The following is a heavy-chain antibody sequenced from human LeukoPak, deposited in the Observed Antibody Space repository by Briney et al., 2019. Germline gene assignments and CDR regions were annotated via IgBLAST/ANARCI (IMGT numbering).Heavy chain of an antibody. Sequence: PSETLSLTCTVSGGSISSGSYYWSWIRQPAGKGLEWIGRIYTSGSTNYNPSLKSRVTISVDTSKNQFSLKLSSVTAADTAVYYCARGGGRDGAVLRCFASGGYYYYYYYMDVWGKGTTVSISS. CDR1: GGSISSGSYY. D-gene: IGHD3-9*01. CDR3: ARGGGRDGAVLRCFASGGYYYYYYYMDV. CDR2: IYTSGST. V-gene: IGHV4-61*02. J-gene: IGHJ6*03.